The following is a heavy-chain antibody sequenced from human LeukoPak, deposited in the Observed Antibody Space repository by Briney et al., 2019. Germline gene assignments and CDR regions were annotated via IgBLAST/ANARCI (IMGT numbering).Heavy chain of an antibody. D-gene: IGHD6-6*01. V-gene: IGHV4-59*01. CDR3: ARFGASSSRFFDQ. J-gene: IGHJ4*02. Sequence: SETLSLTCTVSGGSISAYYWSWIRQPPGKGLEWIGYIHYSGTTNYYPSLKSRVTIALDTSKNQFSLKLNSVTAADTAVYYCARFGASSSRFFDQWGQGTLVTVSS. CDR2: IHYSGTT. CDR1: GGSISAYY.